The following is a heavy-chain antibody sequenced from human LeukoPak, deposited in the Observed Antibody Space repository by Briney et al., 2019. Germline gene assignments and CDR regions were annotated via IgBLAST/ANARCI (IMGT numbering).Heavy chain of an antibody. Sequence: GGSLRLSCAASGFTFSNSAMNWVRQAPGKGLEWVSAISGSDANTYYPNSVKGRFTISRDNSRNTLYLQMNSLRAEDTAVYYCARDHTIFGVSYYMDVWGKGTTVTVSS. D-gene: IGHD3-3*01. V-gene: IGHV3-23*01. CDR3: ARDHTIFGVSYYMDV. J-gene: IGHJ6*03. CDR2: ISGSDANT. CDR1: GFTFSNSA.